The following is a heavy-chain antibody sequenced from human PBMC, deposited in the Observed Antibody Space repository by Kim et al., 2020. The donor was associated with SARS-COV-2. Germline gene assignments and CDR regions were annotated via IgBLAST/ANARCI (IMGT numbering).Heavy chain of an antibody. CDR3: AKDLDYGDYFDY. Sequence: YYADSVKGRFTISRDNSKNTLYLQMNSLRAEDTAVYYCAKDLDYGDYFDYWGQGTLVTVSS. V-gene: IGHV3-23*01. D-gene: IGHD4-17*01. J-gene: IGHJ4*02.